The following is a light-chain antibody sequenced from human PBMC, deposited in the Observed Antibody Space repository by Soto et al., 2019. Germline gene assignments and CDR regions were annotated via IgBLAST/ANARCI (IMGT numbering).Light chain of an antibody. CDR2: KAS. V-gene: IGKV1-5*03. J-gene: IGKJ1*01. CDR1: QSISSW. CDR3: QQYNSYSGT. Sequence: IHMTQSPSTLSASVGDRVPITCRASQSISSWLAWYQQKPGKAPKLLIYKASSLESGVPSRFSGSGSGTEFTLTISSLQPDDFATYYCQQYNSYSGTFGQGTKVDIK.